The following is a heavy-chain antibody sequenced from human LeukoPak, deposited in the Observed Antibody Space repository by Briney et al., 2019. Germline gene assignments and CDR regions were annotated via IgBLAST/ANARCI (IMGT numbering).Heavy chain of an antibody. Sequence: GASVKVSCKASGYTFTSYGISWVRQAPGQGLAWMGWISAYNGNTNYAQKLQGRVTMTTDTSTSTAYMELRSLRSDDTAVYYCARRFYDFWRKGYYGMDVWGQGTTVTVSS. CDR1: GYTFTSYG. J-gene: IGHJ6*02. D-gene: IGHD3-3*01. V-gene: IGHV1-18*01. CDR3: ARRFYDFWRKGYYGMDV. CDR2: ISAYNGNT.